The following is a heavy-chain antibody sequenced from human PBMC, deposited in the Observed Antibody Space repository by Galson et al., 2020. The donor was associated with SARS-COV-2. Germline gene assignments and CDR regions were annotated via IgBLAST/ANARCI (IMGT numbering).Heavy chain of an antibody. Sequence: QLGESLKISCAASGFTFSSYGMHWVLQAPGKGLEWVAVISYDGSNKYYADSVKGRFTISRDNSKNTLYLQMNSLRAEDTAVYYCAKDLGQYCSGGSCYSGYFDYWGQGTLVTVSS. V-gene: IGHV3-30*18. CDR1: GFTFSSYG. J-gene: IGHJ4*02. CDR2: ISYDGSNK. CDR3: AKDLGQYCSGGSCYSGYFDY. D-gene: IGHD2-15*01.